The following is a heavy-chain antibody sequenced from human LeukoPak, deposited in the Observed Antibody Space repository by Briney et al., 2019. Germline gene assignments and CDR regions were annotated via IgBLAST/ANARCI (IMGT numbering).Heavy chain of an antibody. CDR1: GFTFSSYG. CDR2: ISYDGSNK. CDR3: ARDREVVVVVAASQNYYYYGMDV. D-gene: IGHD2-15*01. Sequence: GGSLRLSCAASGFTFSSYGMHWVRQAPGKGLEWVAVISYDGSNKYYADSVKGRFTISRDNSKNTLYLQMNSLRAEDTAVYYCARDREVVVVVAASQNYYYYGMDVWGQGTTVTVSS. J-gene: IGHJ6*02. V-gene: IGHV3-30*19.